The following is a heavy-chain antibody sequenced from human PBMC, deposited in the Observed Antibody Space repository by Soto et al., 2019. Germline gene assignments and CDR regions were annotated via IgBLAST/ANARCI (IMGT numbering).Heavy chain of an antibody. V-gene: IGHV4-31*03. D-gene: IGHD2-2*01. CDR2: IYYSGST. Sequence: SETLSLTCTVSGGSISSGGYYWSWIRQHPGKGLEWIGYIYYSGSTYYNPSLKSRVTISVDTSKNQFSLKLSSVTAADTAVYYCASRYCSSTSCYSGEGGGFDYWGQGTLVTVSS. CDR3: ASRYCSSTSCYSGEGGGFDY. J-gene: IGHJ4*02. CDR1: GGSISSGGYY.